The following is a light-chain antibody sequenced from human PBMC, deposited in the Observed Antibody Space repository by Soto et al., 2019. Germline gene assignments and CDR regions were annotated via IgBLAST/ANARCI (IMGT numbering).Light chain of an antibody. J-gene: IGKJ1*01. CDR1: QSVSSDY. CDR2: GAS. Sequence: EIVLTQSPGTLSLSPGEIATLSCRASQSVSSDYLAWYQQKPGQAPRLLIYGASSRATGIPDRFSGSGSGADFTLTISRLEPEDFAVYYCQEYGSSPWTFGQGTKVDNK. V-gene: IGKV3-20*01. CDR3: QEYGSSPWT.